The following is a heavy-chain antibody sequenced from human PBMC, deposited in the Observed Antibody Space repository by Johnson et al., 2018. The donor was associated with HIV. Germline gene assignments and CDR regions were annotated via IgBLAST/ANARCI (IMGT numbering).Heavy chain of an antibody. CDR1: GFTFSSYA. Sequence: VQLVESGGGVVQPGRSLRLSCAASGFTFSSYAMHWVRQAPGKGLEWVAVISYDGSNKYYADSVKGLFTISRDNSKNTLYLQMNSLRAEDTAVYYCAKEWVINLDAFDIWGQGTMVTVSS. CDR2: ISYDGSNK. D-gene: IGHD3-16*02. V-gene: IGHV3-30*04. J-gene: IGHJ3*02. CDR3: AKEWVINLDAFDI.